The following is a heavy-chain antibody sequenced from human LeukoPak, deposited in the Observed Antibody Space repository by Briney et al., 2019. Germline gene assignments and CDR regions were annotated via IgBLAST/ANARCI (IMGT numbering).Heavy chain of an antibody. V-gene: IGHV3-23*01. Sequence: GGSLRLSCAASGFAFSTYGMSWVRQAPGKGLEWVSAISGSGGSTYYADSVKGRFTISRDNSKNTLYLQMNSLRAEDTAVYYCAKDLLWFGELLGAQFDYWGQGTLVTVSS. D-gene: IGHD3-10*01. CDR1: GFAFSTYG. J-gene: IGHJ4*02. CDR2: ISGSGGST. CDR3: AKDLLWFGELLGAQFDY.